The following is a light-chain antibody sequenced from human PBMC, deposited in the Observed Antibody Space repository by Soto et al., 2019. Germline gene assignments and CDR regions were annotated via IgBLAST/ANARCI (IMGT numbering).Light chain of an antibody. CDR1: QSISSY. J-gene: IGKJ5*01. CDR3: QQSYSTHIT. Sequence: DIQMTQSPSSLSASVGDRVTITCRASQSISSYLNWYQQKPGKAPKLLIYAASSLQSGVPSRFSGSGSGTDLTLAISSLQPEEFATYYCQQSYSTHITFGQGTRLEIK. CDR2: AAS. V-gene: IGKV1-39*01.